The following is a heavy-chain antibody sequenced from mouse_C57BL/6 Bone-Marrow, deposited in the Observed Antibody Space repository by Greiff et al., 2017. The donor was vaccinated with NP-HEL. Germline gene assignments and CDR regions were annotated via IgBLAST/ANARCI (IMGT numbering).Heavy chain of an antibody. V-gene: IGHV5-6*01. Sequence: EVHLVESGGDLVKPGGSLKLSCAASGFTFSSYGMSWVRQTPDKRLEWVATISSGGSYTYYPDSVKGRFTISRDNAQHTLYLQMSSLKSEDTAMYYCASPYDDDVAGFAYWGQGTRVTVSA. CDR3: ASPYDDDVAGFAY. D-gene: IGHD2-4*01. J-gene: IGHJ3*01. CDR1: GFTFSSYG. CDR2: ISSGGSYT.